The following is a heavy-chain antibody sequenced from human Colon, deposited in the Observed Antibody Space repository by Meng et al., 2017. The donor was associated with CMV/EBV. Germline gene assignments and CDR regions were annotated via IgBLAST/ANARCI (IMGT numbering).Heavy chain of an antibody. V-gene: IGHV3-21*01. D-gene: IGHD6-19*01. CDR2: ISSSSSYI. J-gene: IGHJ4*02. Sequence: GALKISCAASGFTFSSYSMNWVRQAPGKGLEWVSSISSSSSYIYYADSVKGRFTISRDNAKNSLYLQMNSLRAEDTAVYYCASPIAVESIGWGQGTLVTVSS. CDR3: ASPIAVESIG. CDR1: GFTFSSYS.